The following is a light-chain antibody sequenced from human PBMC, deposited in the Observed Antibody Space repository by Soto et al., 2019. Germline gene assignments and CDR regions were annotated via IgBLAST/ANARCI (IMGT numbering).Light chain of an antibody. V-gene: IGLV6-57*04. J-gene: IGLJ3*02. CDR2: EDN. Sequence: NFMLTQPHSVSESPGKTVTISCTRSSGSIASNYVQWYQQRPGSAPTTVIYEDNQRPSGVPDRFSGSIDSSSNSASLTISGLKPEEEDDYYCQSYDSSNHWVFGGGTKLTVL. CDR1: SGSIASNY. CDR3: QSYDSSNHWV.